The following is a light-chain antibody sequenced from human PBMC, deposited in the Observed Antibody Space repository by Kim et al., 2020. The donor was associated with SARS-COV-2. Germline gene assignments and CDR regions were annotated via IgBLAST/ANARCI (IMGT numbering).Light chain of an antibody. CDR3: QQYNSYPLT. V-gene: IGKV1-16*02. CDR2: AAA. Sequence: AAVGDGVHINWRASQGIRNYLAWFQQEPGKAPTSLIDAAASLQSGVASKFSGSGSGTDFTLTSSSLQPEDFATYYCQQYNSYPLTFGGGTKVDIK. J-gene: IGKJ4*01. CDR1: QGIRNY.